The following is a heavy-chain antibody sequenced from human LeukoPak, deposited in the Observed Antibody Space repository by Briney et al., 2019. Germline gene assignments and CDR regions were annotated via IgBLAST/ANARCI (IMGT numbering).Heavy chain of an antibody. CDR2: INHSGST. J-gene: IGHJ4*02. V-gene: IGHV4-34*01. CDR1: GGSFSGYY. CDR3: ARGERDGYNLSFDY. D-gene: IGHD5-24*01. Sequence: SGALSLTCAVYGGSFSGYYWSWIRQPPGKGLEWIGEINHSGSTNYNPSLKSRVTISVDTSKNQFSLKLSSVTAADSAVYYCARGERDGYNLSFDYWGQGTLVTVSS.